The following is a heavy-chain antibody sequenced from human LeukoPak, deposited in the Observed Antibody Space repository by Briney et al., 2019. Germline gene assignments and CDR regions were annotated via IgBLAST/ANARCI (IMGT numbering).Heavy chain of an antibody. CDR3: ARVIEYSSHFRPDY. V-gene: IGHV3-30-3*01. CDR1: GFTFSSYA. J-gene: IGHJ4*02. CDR2: ISYDGSNK. Sequence: GRSLRLSCAASGFTFSSYAMHWVRQAPGKGLEWVAVISYDGSNKYYADSVKGRFTISRDNSKNTLYLQMNSLRAEDTAVYYCARVIEYSSHFRPDYWGQGTLVTVSS. D-gene: IGHD6-6*01.